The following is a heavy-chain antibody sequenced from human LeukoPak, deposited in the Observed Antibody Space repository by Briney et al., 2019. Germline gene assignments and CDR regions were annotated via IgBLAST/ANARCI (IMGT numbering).Heavy chain of an antibody. J-gene: IGHJ5*02. D-gene: IGHD2-2*01. Sequence: GKSLRLSCAASGFTLSNYGMYWVRQAPGKGLEWVAVIRYDGSHKYYADSVKGRFTMSRDNSNNTLFLQMNSLRVDDTAIYYCAKASSASPSCLNAWGQGTLVTVSS. CDR2: IRYDGSHK. CDR1: GFTLSNYG. V-gene: IGHV3-33*06. CDR3: AKASSASPSCLNA.